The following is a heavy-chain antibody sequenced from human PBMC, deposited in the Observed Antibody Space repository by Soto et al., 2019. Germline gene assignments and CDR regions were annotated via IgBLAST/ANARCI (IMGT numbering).Heavy chain of an antibody. CDR2: ISGSGGST. V-gene: IGHV3-23*01. CDR3: AKYRQLPPNEYYYYYMDV. CDR1: GFTFSSYA. D-gene: IGHD6-6*01. Sequence: GGSLRLSCAASGFTFSSYAMSWVRQAPGKGLEWVSAISGSGGSTYYADSVKGRFTISRDNSKNTLYLQMNSLRAEDTAVYYCAKYRQLPPNEYYYYYMDVWGKGTTVTVSS. J-gene: IGHJ6*03.